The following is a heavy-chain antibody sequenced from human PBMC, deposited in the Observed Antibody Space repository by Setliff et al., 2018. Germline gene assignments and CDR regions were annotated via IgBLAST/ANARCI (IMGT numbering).Heavy chain of an antibody. CDR1: GFTFTAYT. CDR2: VDTSSYWI. V-gene: IGHV3-21*01. J-gene: IGHJ4*02. CDR3: ARDINWNFFDY. D-gene: IGHD1-20*01. Sequence: GGSLRLSCAASGFTFTAYTMNWVRQAPGQGLEWVASVDTSSYWIYYADSVKGRFAISRDNAENSLYLQMNSLRAEDTAVYYCARDINWNFFDYWGQGALVTVS.